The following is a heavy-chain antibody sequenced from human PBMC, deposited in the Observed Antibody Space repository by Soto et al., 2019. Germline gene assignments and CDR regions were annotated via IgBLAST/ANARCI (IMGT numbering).Heavy chain of an antibody. Sequence: QPGGSLRLSCAASGFTFSSYAMSWVRQAPGKGLEWVSAISGSGGSTYYADSVKGRFTISRDNSKNTLYLQMNSLRAEDTAVYYCANPEGAGSSWFDYWGQGTLVTVSS. D-gene: IGHD6-13*01. CDR2: ISGSGGST. J-gene: IGHJ4*02. V-gene: IGHV3-23*01. CDR1: GFTFSSYA. CDR3: ANPEGAGSSWFDY.